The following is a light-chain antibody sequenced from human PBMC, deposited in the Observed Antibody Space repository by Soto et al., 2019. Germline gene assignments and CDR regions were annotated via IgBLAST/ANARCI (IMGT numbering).Light chain of an antibody. V-gene: IGKV3-20*01. CDR1: QSVSSSY. CDR2: DAS. J-gene: IGKJ4*01. CDR3: QQYGSSPA. Sequence: EIVLTQSPGTLSLSPGERATLSCRASQSVSSSYLAWYQQKPGQAPRLIIYDASSRATGIADRFSGSGSGTDFTLTISRLEPEDFAVYYCQQYGSSPAFGGGTKVEIK.